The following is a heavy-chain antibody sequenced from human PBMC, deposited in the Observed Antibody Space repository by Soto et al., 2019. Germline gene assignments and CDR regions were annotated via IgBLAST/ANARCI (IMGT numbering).Heavy chain of an antibody. V-gene: IGHV3-23*01. D-gene: IGHD3-9*01. CDR3: AKELRYFDWLSPAVGGMDV. Sequence: GGSLRLSCAASGFTFSSYAMSWVRQAPGKGLEWVSAISGSGGSTYYADSVKGRFTISRDNSKNTLYLQMNSLRAEDTAVYYCAKELRYFDWLSPAVGGMDVWGQGTTVTVSS. CDR1: GFTFSSYA. CDR2: ISGSGGST. J-gene: IGHJ6*02.